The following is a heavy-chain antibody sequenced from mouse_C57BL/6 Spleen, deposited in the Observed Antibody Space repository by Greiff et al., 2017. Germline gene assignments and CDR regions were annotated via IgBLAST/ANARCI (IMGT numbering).Heavy chain of an antibody. Sequence: EVQLQQSVAELVRPGASVKLSCTASGFNIKNTDMHWVKQRPGQGLEWIGRIDPANGNTKYAPGFQGKATITADTSSNTAYLQLSSLTSEDTAIYYCARHSGSSRYFDVWGTGTTVTVSA. CDR2: IDPANGNT. CDR3: ARHSGSSRYFDV. V-gene: IGHV14-3*01. D-gene: IGHD1-1*01. J-gene: IGHJ1*03. CDR1: GFNIKNTD.